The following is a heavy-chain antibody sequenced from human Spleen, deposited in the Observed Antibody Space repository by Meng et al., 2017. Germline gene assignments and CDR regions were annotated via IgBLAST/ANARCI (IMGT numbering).Heavy chain of an antibody. CDR2: IIPIFGTA. Sequence: QGQRVQSGAEVKKPGSSAKVSCKASGGTFSSSATSWVRQAPGQGLEWMGGIIPIFGTANYAQKFQGRVTISADESTSTVYMELSSLRSEDTAVYYCARDLLGGSYAHYFDYWGQGTLVTVSS. V-gene: IGHV1-69*01. CDR1: GGTFSSSA. D-gene: IGHD1-26*01. J-gene: IGHJ4*02. CDR3: ARDLLGGSYAHYFDY.